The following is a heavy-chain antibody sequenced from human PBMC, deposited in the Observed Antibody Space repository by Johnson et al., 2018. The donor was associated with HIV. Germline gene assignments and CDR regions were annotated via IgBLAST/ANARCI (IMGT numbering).Heavy chain of an antibody. CDR2: IYSGGST. D-gene: IGHD3-10*01. J-gene: IGHJ3*02. CDR3: ASSSYGSGRGDAFDI. V-gene: IGHV3-66*01. Sequence: EVLLLESGGGLVQPGGSLRLSCAASGFTVSSNYMSWVRQAPGKGLEWVSVIYSGGSTYYADSVKGRFTISRDNSKNTVSLQMNSLRAEDTAVYYCASSSYGSGRGDAFDIWGQGTMVTVSS. CDR1: GFTVSSNY.